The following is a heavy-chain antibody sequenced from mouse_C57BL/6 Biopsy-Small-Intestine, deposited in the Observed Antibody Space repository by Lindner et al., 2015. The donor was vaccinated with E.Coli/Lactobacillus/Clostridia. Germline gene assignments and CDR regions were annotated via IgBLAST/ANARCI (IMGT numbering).Heavy chain of an antibody. D-gene: IGHD1-1*02. CDR2: IYPNNGDT. CDR1: GYTFTDYY. J-gene: IGHJ4*01. CDR3: ARRVDGRSSYAMDY. V-gene: IGHV1-34*02. Sequence: VQLQEPGPELVKPGDSVKMSCKASGYTFTDYYMDWVKQSHGKSLEWIGHIYPNNGDTSYNQKFKGKATLTVDKSSSTAYMELHSLTSEDSAVYYCARRVDGRSSYAMDYWGQGTSVTVSS.